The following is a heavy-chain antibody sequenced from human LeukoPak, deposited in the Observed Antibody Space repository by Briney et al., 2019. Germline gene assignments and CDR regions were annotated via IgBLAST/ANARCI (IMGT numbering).Heavy chain of an antibody. CDR1: GFTFSSYG. CDR2: ISYDGSNK. D-gene: IGHD6-19*01. Sequence: GRSLRLSCAASGFTFSSYGMHWVRQAPGKGLEWVAVISYDGSNKYYADSVKGRFTISRDNSKNTLYLQMNSLRAEDTAVYYCAKDLRGSSGTVDYWGRGTLVTVSS. CDR3: AKDLRGSSGTVDY. V-gene: IGHV3-30*18. J-gene: IGHJ4*02.